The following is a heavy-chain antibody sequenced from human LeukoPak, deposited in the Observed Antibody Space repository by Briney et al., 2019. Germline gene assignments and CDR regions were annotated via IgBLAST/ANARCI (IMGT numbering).Heavy chain of an antibody. CDR3: AKGGGGRSGYSLVDY. J-gene: IGHJ4*02. V-gene: IGHV3-23*01. CDR1: GFTFNNYA. D-gene: IGHD3-3*01. Sequence: GGSLRLSCAASGFTFNNYAMSWVRQAPGKGLEWVSAISGSGGSTYYADSVKGRFTISRDNSKNTLYLQMNSLRAEDTAVYYCAKGGGGRSGYSLVDYWGQGTLVTVSS. CDR2: ISGSGGST.